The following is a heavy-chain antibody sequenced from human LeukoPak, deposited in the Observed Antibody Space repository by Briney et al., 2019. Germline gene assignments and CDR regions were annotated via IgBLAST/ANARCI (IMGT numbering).Heavy chain of an antibody. Sequence: PSETLSLTCTVSGGSISSSDYYWGWIRQPPGKGLEWIGSIYFGGSTYYNPSLKSRVTISVDTSMNQFSLKLSFVTTADTAVYYCVTALGYCSGGSCTRGYNWFDPWGQGTLVTVSS. CDR3: VTALGYCSGGSCTRGYNWFDP. V-gene: IGHV4-39*01. D-gene: IGHD2-15*01. J-gene: IGHJ5*02. CDR1: GGSISSSDYY. CDR2: IYFGGST.